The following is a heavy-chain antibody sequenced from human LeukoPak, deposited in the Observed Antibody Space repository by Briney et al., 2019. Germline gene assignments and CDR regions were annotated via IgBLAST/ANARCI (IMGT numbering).Heavy chain of an antibody. J-gene: IGHJ4*02. CDR2: INPNSGDT. V-gene: IGHV1-2*02. D-gene: IGHD6-6*01. Sequence: ASVKVSCKASGYTFTGYYMHWVRQAPGQGLEWMGWINPNSGDTNYAQKFQGRVTMTSDTSISTAYMELSSLRSEDTAVYYCARDGTPEQLVTFDYWGQGTLVTVSS. CDR1: GYTFTGYY. CDR3: ARDGTPEQLVTFDY.